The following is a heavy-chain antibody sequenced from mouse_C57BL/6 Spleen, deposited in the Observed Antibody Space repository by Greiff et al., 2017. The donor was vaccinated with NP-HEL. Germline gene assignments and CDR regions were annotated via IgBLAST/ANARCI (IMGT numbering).Heavy chain of an antibody. V-gene: IGHV1-19*01. CDR1: GYTFTDYY. CDR2: INPYNGGT. D-gene: IGHD1-1*01. CDR3: ARKAPLLREYYFDY. J-gene: IGHJ2*01. Sequence: EVQLQQSGPVLVKPGASVKMSCKASGYTFTDYYMNWVKQSHGKSLEWIGVINPYNGGTSYNQKFKGKATLTVDKSSSTAYMELNSLTSEDSAVYYCARKAPLLREYYFDYWGQGTTLTVSS.